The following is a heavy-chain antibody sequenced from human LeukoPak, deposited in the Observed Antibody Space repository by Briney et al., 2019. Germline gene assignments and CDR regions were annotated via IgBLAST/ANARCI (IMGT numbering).Heavy chain of an antibody. CDR2: INPSGGST. Sequence: ASVKVSCKASGYTFTSYYMHWVRQAPGQGLEWMGIINPSGGSTSYAQKFQGRVTVTRDTSTSTVYMELSSLRSDDTAVYYCARVSSYYDFWSGYYTVCYFDYWGQGTLVTVSS. D-gene: IGHD3-3*01. V-gene: IGHV1-46*01. J-gene: IGHJ4*02. CDR1: GYTFTSYY. CDR3: ARVSSYYDFWSGYYTVCYFDY.